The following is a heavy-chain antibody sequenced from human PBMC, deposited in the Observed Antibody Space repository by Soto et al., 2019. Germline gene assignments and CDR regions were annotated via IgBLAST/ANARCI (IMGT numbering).Heavy chain of an antibody. CDR2: IIAILGKA. Sequence: SVKVSCKASGGTFSSYTISWVRQAPGQGLEWMGRIIAILGKANYAQKLQGRVTMTTDTSTSTAYMELRSLRSDDTAVYYSSVDFWSGPDYYYYYYMDVWGKGTTVTVSS. CDR1: GGTFSSYT. D-gene: IGHD3-3*01. J-gene: IGHJ6*03. CDR3: SVDFWSGPDYYYYYYMDV. V-gene: IGHV1-69*02.